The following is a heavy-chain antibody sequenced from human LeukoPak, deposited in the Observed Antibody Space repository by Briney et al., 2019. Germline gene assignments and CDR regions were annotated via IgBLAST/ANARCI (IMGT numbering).Heavy chain of an antibody. CDR1: GDSVSTNSAP. CDR3: ARTYSSTWDGSDFYYGMDV. V-gene: IGHV6-1*01. Sequence: SQTLSLTCAISGDSVSTNSAPWIWIRQSPSRGLKGLVRTCCRSQWYNDYALSVKSRISINPDTSKNQFSLQSNSVTPEDTAVYYCARTYSSTWDGSDFYYGMDVWGQGTTVTVSS. CDR2: TCCRSQWYN. J-gene: IGHJ6*02. D-gene: IGHD6-13*01.